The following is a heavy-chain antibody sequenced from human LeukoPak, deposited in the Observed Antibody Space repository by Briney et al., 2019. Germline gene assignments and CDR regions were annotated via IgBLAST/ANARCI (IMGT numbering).Heavy chain of an antibody. Sequence: SETLSLTCAVYGGSFSGYYWSWIRQPPGKGLEWIGEINHSGSTNYNPSLKSRVTISVDTSKNQFSLRLSSVTAADTAVYYCARYLGSGYYSHFDYWGQGTLVTVSS. CDR2: INHSGST. D-gene: IGHD3-22*01. V-gene: IGHV4-34*01. CDR3: ARYLGSGYYSHFDY. CDR1: GGSFSGYY. J-gene: IGHJ4*02.